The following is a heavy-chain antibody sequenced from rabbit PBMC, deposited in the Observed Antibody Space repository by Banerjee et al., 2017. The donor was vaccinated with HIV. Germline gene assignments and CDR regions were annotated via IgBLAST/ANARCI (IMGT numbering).Heavy chain of an antibody. CDR1: GIDLSSYYY. D-gene: IGHD7-1*01. CDR2: IYTASGST. Sequence: QQQLEESGGGLVKPGGTLTLTCKASGIDLSSYYYMCWVRQAPGKGLEWIACIYTASGSTYYASWAKGRFTISKTSSTTVTLQMTSLTAADTATYFCARDSAAGSGYIFNLWGPGTLVTVS. J-gene: IGHJ4*01. CDR3: ARDSAAGSGYIFNL. V-gene: IGHV1S45*01.